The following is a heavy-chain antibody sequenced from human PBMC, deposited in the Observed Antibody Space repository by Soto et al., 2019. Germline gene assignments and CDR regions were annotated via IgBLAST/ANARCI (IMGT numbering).Heavy chain of an antibody. J-gene: IGHJ4*02. Sequence: QVQLVQSGAEVKKPGSSVKVSCKASGGTFSSYAISWVRQAPGQGLEWMGGIIPIFGTANYAQKFQGRVTLTXDDXTXTADMELSSLRSEDTAVYYCARAGYYDTPGQWGGDYWGQGPLVTVSS. D-gene: IGHD3-9*01. CDR2: IIPIFGTA. CDR3: ARAGYYDTPGQWGGDY. CDR1: GGTFSSYA. V-gene: IGHV1-69*05.